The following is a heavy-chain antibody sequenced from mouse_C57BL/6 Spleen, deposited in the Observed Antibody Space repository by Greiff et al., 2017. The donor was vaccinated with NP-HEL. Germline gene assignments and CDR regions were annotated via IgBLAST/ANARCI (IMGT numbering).Heavy chain of an antibody. CDR2: IDPETGGT. Sequence: VQLQQSGAELVRPGASVTLSCKASGYTFTDYEMHWVKQTPVHGLEWIGAIDPETGGTSYNQKFKGKAILTADKSYSTAYMELRSLPSEDSAVYYCTRLGFAYWGQGTLVTVSA. CDR1: GYTFTDYE. D-gene: IGHD3-3*01. CDR3: TRLGFAY. J-gene: IGHJ3*01. V-gene: IGHV1-15*01.